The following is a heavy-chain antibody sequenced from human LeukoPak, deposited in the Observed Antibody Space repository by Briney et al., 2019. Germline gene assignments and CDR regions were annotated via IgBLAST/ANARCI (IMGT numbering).Heavy chain of an antibody. CDR2: IIPIFGTA. D-gene: IGHD3-22*01. J-gene: IGHJ4*02. CDR1: GGTFSSYA. CDR3: ARQYKPYYYDSSGYSPFDY. Sequence: SVRVSCKASGGTFSSYAISWVRQAPGQGLEWMGGIIPIFGTANYAQKFQGRVTITADESTSTAYMELSSLRSEDTAVYYCARQYKPYYYDSSGYSPFDYWGQGTLVTVSS. V-gene: IGHV1-69*13.